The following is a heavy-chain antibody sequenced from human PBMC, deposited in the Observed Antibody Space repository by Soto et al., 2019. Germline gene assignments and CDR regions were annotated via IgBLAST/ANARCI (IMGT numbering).Heavy chain of an antibody. Sequence: QVQLVQSGAEVKKPGSSLKVSCKASGGIFSDFSFSWVRQAPGQGLEWMGGIMPIFGGPDYAQRFRGRVTITADGVTRTAFMELRGLTSEDTASYYCASASRMGGIGNYYYGMDVW. J-gene: IGHJ6*01. CDR2: IMPIFGGP. V-gene: IGHV1-69*12. CDR3: ASASRMGGIGNYYYGMDV. D-gene: IGHD2-15*01. CDR1: GGIFSDFS.